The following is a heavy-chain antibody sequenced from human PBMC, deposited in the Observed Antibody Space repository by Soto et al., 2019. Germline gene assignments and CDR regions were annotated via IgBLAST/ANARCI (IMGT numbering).Heavy chain of an antibody. Sequence: EVQLLESGGGLVQPGGSLRLSCAASGFPFNTYVMNWVRQAPGQGLEWVSTISYSADKTHYADFVKGRFTITRDNSRDTLFLQMNSLRADDAAVYYCARRARTATTNWGAFDVWGQGTMVTVSS. D-gene: IGHD1-7*01. CDR2: ISYSADKT. CDR1: GFPFNTYV. V-gene: IGHV3-23*01. CDR3: ARRARTATTNWGAFDV. J-gene: IGHJ3*01.